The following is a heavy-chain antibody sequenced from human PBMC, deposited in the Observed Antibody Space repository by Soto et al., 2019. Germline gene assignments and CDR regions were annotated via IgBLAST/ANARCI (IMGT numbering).Heavy chain of an antibody. D-gene: IGHD3-10*01. J-gene: IGHJ6*02. CDR1: GFTFDDYT. Sequence: GGSVRLSCAASGFTFDDYTMHWVRQAPGKGLEWVSLISWDGGSTYYADSVKGRFTISRDNSKNSLYLQMNSLRTEDTALYYCAKDSITMVRGPPSYYYGMDVWGQGTTVTVSS. V-gene: IGHV3-43*01. CDR3: AKDSITMVRGPPSYYYGMDV. CDR2: ISWDGGST.